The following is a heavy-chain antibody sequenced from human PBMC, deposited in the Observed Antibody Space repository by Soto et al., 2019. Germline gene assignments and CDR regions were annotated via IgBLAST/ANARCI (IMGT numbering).Heavy chain of an antibody. V-gene: IGHV3-13*01. CDR1: GFTFSSYD. CDR2: IGTAGDT. CDR3: ASVVSGSLPYYYYGMDV. J-gene: IGHJ6*02. Sequence: PGGSLRLSCAASGFTFSSYDMHWVRQATGKGLKRVSAIGTAGDTYYPGSVKGRFTISRENAKNSLYLQMNRLRAEATAVYYCASVVSGSLPYYYYGMDVWGQGTTVTVS. D-gene: IGHD3-10*01.